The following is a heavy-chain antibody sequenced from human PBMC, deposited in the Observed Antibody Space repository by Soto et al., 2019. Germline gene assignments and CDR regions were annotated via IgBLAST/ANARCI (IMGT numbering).Heavy chain of an antibody. CDR3: ARLTSSGWYLDAFDI. CDR1: GFTFSSYW. D-gene: IGHD6-19*01. J-gene: IGHJ3*02. V-gene: IGHV3-7*01. CDR2: IKQDGSEK. Sequence: GGSLRLSCAASGFTFSSYWMSWVRQAPGKGLEWVANIKQDGSEKYYVDSVKGRFTISRDNAKNSLYLQMNSLRAEDTAVYYCARLTSSGWYLDAFDIWGQGTMVTVSS.